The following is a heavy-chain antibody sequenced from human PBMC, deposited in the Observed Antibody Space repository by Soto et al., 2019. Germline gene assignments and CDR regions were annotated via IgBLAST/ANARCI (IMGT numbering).Heavy chain of an antibody. Sequence: SETLSLTCAVSGGSISSSNWWSWVRQPPGKGLEWIGEIYHSGSTNYNPSLKSRVTISVDKSKNQFSLKLSSVTAADTAVYYCARGAVEYSSPYYFDYWGQGTLVTVSS. CDR2: IYHSGST. CDR1: GGSISSSNW. J-gene: IGHJ4*02. CDR3: ARGAVEYSSPYYFDY. V-gene: IGHV4-4*02. D-gene: IGHD6-6*01.